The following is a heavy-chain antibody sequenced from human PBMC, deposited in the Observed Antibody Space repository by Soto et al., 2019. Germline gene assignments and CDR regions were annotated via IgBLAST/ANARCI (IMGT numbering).Heavy chain of an antibody. V-gene: IGHV4-31*03. CDR1: GGSISSGGYY. Sequence: KPSETLSLTCTVSGGSISSGGYYWSWIRQRPGKGLEWIGYTFYSGATYYNPSLKSRTIISVDTSKNQFSLTLTSLTAADTAVYYCARVQPYDYGANTGWLDPWGQGTLVTVSS. CDR3: ARVQPYDYGANTGWLDP. CDR2: TFYSGAT. J-gene: IGHJ5*02. D-gene: IGHD4-17*01.